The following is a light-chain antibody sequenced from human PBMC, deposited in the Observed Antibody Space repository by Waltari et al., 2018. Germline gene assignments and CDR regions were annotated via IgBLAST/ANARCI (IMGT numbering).Light chain of an antibody. V-gene: IGKV3-11*01. CDR2: DAS. J-gene: IGKJ5*01. Sequence: EIVLTQSPATLSLSPGERATLSCRASQSVSVYFDWYQQRPGQAPRLLIFDASKRATGIPERFSGSGSGTDFTLAISSLEPEDFAVYYCQQRHIWITFGQGTRLEIK. CDR3: QQRHIWIT. CDR1: QSVSVY.